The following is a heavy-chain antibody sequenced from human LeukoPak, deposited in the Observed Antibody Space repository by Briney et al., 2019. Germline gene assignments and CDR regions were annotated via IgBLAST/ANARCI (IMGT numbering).Heavy chain of an antibody. CDR1: GFTFSSYA. CDR3: ARDDCSGGSCYSSLDP. V-gene: IGHV3-64*01. Sequence: PGGSLRLSCAASGFTFSSYAMHWVRQAPGEGLEYVSAISSNGGSTYYANSVKGRFTISRDNSKNTLYLQMGSLRAEDMAVYYCARDDCSGGSCYSSLDPWGQGTLVTVSS. CDR2: ISSNGGST. D-gene: IGHD2-15*01. J-gene: IGHJ5*02.